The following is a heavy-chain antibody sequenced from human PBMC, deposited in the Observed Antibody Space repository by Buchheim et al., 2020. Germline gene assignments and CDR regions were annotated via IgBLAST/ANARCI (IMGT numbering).Heavy chain of an antibody. CDR3: ARDIDY. CDR1: GGSISSYY. Sequence: QVQLQESGPGLVKPSETLSLTCTVSGGSISSYYWSWIRQPPGKGLEWIGYIYHSGSTNYIPSLKSRVTISIDTSKNQFPLKLSSGAAADTAVYYCARDIDYWGQGTL. J-gene: IGHJ4*01. CDR2: IYHSGST. V-gene: IGHV4-59*01.